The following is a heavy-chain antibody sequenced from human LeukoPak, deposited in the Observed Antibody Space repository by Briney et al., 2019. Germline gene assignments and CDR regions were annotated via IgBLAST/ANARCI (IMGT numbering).Heavy chain of an antibody. V-gene: IGHV1-24*01. J-gene: IGHJ4*02. Sequence: ASVKVSCKVSGYTLTELSMHWVRQAPGKGLEWMGGFDPEDGETIYAQKFQGRVTMTTDTSTSTAYMELRSLRSDDTAVYYCARDHRRTSIAAKNQYYFDYWGQGTLVTVSS. CDR3: ARDHRRTSIAAKNQYYFDY. CDR1: GYTLTELS. D-gene: IGHD6-6*01. CDR2: FDPEDGET.